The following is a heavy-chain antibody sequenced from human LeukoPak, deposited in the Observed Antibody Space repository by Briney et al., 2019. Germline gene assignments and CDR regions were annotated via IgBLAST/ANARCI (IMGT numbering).Heavy chain of an antibody. Sequence: ASVKVSCKASGGTFSSYAISWVRQAPGQGLEWMGGIIPIFGTANYAQKFQGRVTITADKSTSTAYMELSSLRSEDTAVYYCARDSRGSGYDETGTWFVYWGQGTLVTVSS. CDR3: ARDSRGSGYDETGTWFVY. CDR2: IIPIFGTA. D-gene: IGHD5-12*01. J-gene: IGHJ4*02. CDR1: GGTFSSYA. V-gene: IGHV1-69*06.